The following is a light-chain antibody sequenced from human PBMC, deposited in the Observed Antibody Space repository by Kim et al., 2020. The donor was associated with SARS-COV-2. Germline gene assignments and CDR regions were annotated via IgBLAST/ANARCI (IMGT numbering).Light chain of an antibody. Sequence: ASVGDRVTITCRASQGISNYLAWYQQKPGKVPQLLIYAASTMQSGVPSRFSGSGSGTDFTLTISSLQPEDVASYYCHRYNSAPWTFGQGTKVDIK. CDR2: AAS. CDR1: QGISNY. J-gene: IGKJ1*01. V-gene: IGKV1-27*01. CDR3: HRYNSAPWT.